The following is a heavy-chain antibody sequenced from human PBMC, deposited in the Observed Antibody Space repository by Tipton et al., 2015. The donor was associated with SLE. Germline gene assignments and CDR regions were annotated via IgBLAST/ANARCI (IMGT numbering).Heavy chain of an antibody. CDR3: ASSIAAAGYYYGMDV. CDR1: GGSFSGYY. J-gene: IGHJ6*02. D-gene: IGHD6-13*01. V-gene: IGHV3-53*04. Sequence: LSLTCAVYGGSFSGYYWNWVRQAPGKGLEWVSVIYSGGSTYYPDSVKCRFTISRHNSKNTLYLQMNSLRAEDTAVYYCASSIAAAGYYYGMDVWGQGTTVTVSS. CDR2: IYSGGST.